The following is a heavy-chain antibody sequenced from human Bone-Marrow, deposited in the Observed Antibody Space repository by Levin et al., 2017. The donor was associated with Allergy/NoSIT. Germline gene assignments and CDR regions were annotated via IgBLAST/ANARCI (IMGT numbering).Heavy chain of an antibody. CDR2: ITSSGDST. V-gene: IGHV3-48*01. Sequence: GGSLRLSCAASGFTFRHYTMNWVRQAPGKGLEWVSCITSSGDSTYYADSVKGRFIISRDNAKNSLYLQLNRLRGEDTAMYYCAGDPARVYYDSSGYSGDHWGQGTLVTVSS. CDR3: AGDPARVYYDSSGYSGDH. CDR1: GFTFRHYT. J-gene: IGHJ4*02. D-gene: IGHD3-22*01.